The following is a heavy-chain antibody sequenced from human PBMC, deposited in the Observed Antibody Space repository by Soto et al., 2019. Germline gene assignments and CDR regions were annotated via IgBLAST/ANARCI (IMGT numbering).Heavy chain of an antibody. V-gene: IGHV1-8*01. D-gene: IGHD3-16*02. CDR1: GYTFTSYD. CDR2: MNPNSGNT. Sequence: ASVKVSCKASGYTFTSYDINWVRQATGQGLEWMGWMNPNSGNTGYAQKFQGRVTMTRNTSISTAYMELSSLRSEDTAVYYCARGVHEFGGVIVKYYYYYYMDVWGKGTTVTVSS. J-gene: IGHJ6*03. CDR3: ARGVHEFGGVIVKYYYYYYMDV.